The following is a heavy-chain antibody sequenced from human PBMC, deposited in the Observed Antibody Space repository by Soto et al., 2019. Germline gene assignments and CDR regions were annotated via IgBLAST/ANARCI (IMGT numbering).Heavy chain of an antibody. D-gene: IGHD3-9*01. V-gene: IGHV3-72*01. CDR2: IRNKANSYTA. CDR1: GFTFSDHY. J-gene: IGHJ4*02. CDR3: VRAGTGYQLDY. Sequence: EVQLVESGGGLVQPGGSLRLSCAASGFTFSDHYMDWVRQASGKGLEWVGRIRNKANSYTAEYAASVKGRFTISRDDSKNSLYLQMNSLKIEDTGLCYCVRAGTGYQLDYWGQGTLVTVSS.